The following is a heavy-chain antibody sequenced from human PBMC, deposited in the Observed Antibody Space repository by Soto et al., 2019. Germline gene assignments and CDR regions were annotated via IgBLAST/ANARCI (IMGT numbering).Heavy chain of an antibody. CDR3: ARAGYCSGGTCFHGNCDY. J-gene: IGHJ4*02. V-gene: IGHV1-46*01. Sequence: QVQRVQSGAEVKRPGASVKVSCKASGYTFTTYYRHWVRQAAGQGLEWLGIINPNGGSTTYAQKFQGRVTMTRDTSTSTVYLALSSLRSEDTAVYYCARAGYCSGGTCFHGNCDYWGQGTLVTVSA. CDR1: GYTFTTYY. D-gene: IGHD2-15*01. CDR2: INPNGGST.